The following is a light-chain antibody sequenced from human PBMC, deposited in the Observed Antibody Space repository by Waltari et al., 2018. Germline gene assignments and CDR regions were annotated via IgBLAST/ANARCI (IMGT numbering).Light chain of an antibody. V-gene: IGKV4-1*01. CDR2: WAS. CDR3: QQYYSTPYT. Sequence: DIVMTQSPDSLAVSLGERATINCKSSQSVLYSSTNNNYLAWYQQKPGQSPKLLIYWASTRESGVPDRFSGSGSGADFTLTISTLQAEDVAVYYCQQYYSTPYTFGQGTRLEIK. J-gene: IGKJ2*01. CDR1: QSVLYSSTNNNY.